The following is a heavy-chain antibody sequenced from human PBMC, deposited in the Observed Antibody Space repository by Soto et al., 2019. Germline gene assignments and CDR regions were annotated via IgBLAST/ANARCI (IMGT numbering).Heavy chain of an antibody. J-gene: IGHJ4*02. V-gene: IGHV1-8*01. D-gene: IGHD1-1*01. CDR2: MEPSTGRT. CDR3: ARATGTLRSRNCDY. CDR1: GYSFTSLD. Sequence: ASVKVSCKASGYSFTSLDINWVRQTAGQGLEWMGWMEPSTGRTGYAQKFQGRVTVTRNTSISTVYMELSGLRPDDTAVYYCARATGTLRSRNCDYWGQGSLVTVSS.